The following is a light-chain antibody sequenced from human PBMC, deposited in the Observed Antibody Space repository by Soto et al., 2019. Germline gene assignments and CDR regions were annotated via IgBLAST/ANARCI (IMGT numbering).Light chain of an antibody. Sequence: QSVLTQPASVSGSPGQSVTISCTGTSGDVGGYNYVSWYQQYPGKAPKLIIYDVSNRPSGVSDRFSGSKSVNTASLTISGLQAEDEADYYCSSYTSGYTYVFGTGTKLTVL. CDR1: SGDVGGYNY. V-gene: IGLV2-14*01. CDR2: DVS. CDR3: SSYTSGYTYV. J-gene: IGLJ1*01.